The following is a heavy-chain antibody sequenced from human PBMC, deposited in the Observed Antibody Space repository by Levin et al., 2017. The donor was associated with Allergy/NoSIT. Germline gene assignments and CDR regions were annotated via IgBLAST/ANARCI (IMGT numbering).Heavy chain of an antibody. Sequence: SVKVSCKASGGTFNSYGLSWVRQAPGQGLEWMGRIIPMLGITNYTQKFQGRVTITADKSTTIVYMELSSLRSEDTAVYYCASLAQGWLQSYDDWGQGTLVTVSS. CDR1: GGTFNSYG. CDR3: ASLAQGWLQSYDD. V-gene: IGHV1-69*04. J-gene: IGHJ4*02. CDR2: IIPMLGIT. D-gene: IGHD5-24*01.